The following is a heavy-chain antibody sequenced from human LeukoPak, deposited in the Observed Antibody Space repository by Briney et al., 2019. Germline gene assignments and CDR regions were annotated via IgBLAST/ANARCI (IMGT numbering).Heavy chain of an antibody. CDR1: GFAFDDYG. Sequence: GGSLRLSCAASGFAFDDYGMNWVRQAPGQGLEWVSGIDWSGDSTGYADSVKGRFTISRDNANNSLYLQMNSLSAEDTALYHCARHDFWSGFEGGDYWGQGTLVTVSS. V-gene: IGHV3-20*01. J-gene: IGHJ4*02. CDR3: ARHDFWSGFEGGDY. CDR2: IDWSGDST. D-gene: IGHD3-3*01.